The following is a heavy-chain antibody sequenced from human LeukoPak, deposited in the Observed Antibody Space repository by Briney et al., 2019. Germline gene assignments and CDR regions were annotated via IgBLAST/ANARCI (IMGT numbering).Heavy chain of an antibody. Sequence: GGSLRLSCAASGFTVSSNYMSWVRQAPGQGLEWVSVIYSGGSTYYADSVKGRFTISRDNSKNTLYLQMNSLRAEDTAVYYCARLGDYYGSGSYFGWFDPWGQGTLVTVSS. CDR3: ARLGDYYGSGSYFGWFDP. V-gene: IGHV3-53*01. D-gene: IGHD3-10*01. CDR2: IYSGGST. CDR1: GFTVSSNY. J-gene: IGHJ5*02.